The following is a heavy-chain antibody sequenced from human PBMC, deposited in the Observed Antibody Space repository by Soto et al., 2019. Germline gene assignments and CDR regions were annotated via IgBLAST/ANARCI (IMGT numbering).Heavy chain of an antibody. V-gene: IGHV3-9*01. Sequence: GGSLRLSCAVSGFTFDDNAMHWVRQAPEKGLEWVSGINWKSDIGYADSVKGRFTISRDNAEHSLYLQMNSLRAEDTALYYCAISQDRGGRTTFIYWGQGTQVTVSS. D-gene: IGHD3-16*01. CDR1: GFTFDDNA. CDR2: INWKSDI. CDR3: AISQDRGGRTTFIY. J-gene: IGHJ4*02.